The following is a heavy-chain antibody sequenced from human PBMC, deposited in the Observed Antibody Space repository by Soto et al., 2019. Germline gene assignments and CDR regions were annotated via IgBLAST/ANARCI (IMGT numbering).Heavy chain of an antibody. CDR1: GDSIKHYY. CDR3: ARRVMGNIWYFDY. D-gene: IGHD2-21*01. V-gene: IGHV4-59*01. J-gene: IGHJ4*02. Sequence: SETLSLTCTVSGDSIKHYYWSWIRQPPGKRLEWIGYIYYTGSTTYNPSLESRVTMSVDTSKNQFYLKLSSVNAADTAVYYCARRVMGNIWYFDYWGQGTLVTVSS. CDR2: IYYTGST.